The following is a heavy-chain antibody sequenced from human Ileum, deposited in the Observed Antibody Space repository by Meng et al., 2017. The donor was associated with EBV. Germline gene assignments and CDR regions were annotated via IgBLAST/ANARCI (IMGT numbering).Heavy chain of an antibody. Sequence: QVVLQESGPGPVKPSETLSLTCSVPGDFISSRYYYWGWIRQSPGMGLEWIGSVHSGGSTHFNPSLKSRVTMSMDMSKNQFSLKLSSVTAADTAVYYCARLIVVVPTARGGIDPWGQGTLVTVSS. D-gene: IGHD2-2*01. CDR3: ARLIVVVPTARGGIDP. CDR1: GDFISSRYYY. CDR2: VHSGGST. J-gene: IGHJ5*02. V-gene: IGHV4-39*01.